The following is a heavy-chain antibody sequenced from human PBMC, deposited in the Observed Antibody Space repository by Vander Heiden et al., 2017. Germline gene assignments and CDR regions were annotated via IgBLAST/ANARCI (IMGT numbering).Heavy chain of an antibody. J-gene: IGHJ4*02. CDR3: AKDSFTNGGCYTLPVDY. V-gene: IGHV3-23*01. D-gene: IGHD2-8*01. CDR2: ISGSGGRT. CDR1: GFTFSSYA. Sequence: EVQLLESGGGLVQPGGSLRLSCAASGFTFSSYAMSWVRQAPGKGLEWVSAISGSGGRTYYADSVKGRVTISRDNSKNTLYLQMNSLRAEDTAVYYCAKDSFTNGGCYTLPVDYWGQGTLVTVYS.